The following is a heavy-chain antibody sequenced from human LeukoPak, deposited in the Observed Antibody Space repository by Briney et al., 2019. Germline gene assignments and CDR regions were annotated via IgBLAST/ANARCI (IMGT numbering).Heavy chain of an antibody. J-gene: IGHJ4*02. CDR3: AKDKDNWNDGLDC. D-gene: IGHD1-1*01. CDR2: MSARDGRT. Sequence: GGSLRLSCAASGFTFSDYAMSWVRQAPGQGLEWVSTMSARDGRTYYADSVKGRFTISRDNSKNTLYLQMNRLRVEDTAVYYCAKDKDNWNDGLDCWGQGTLVIVSS. V-gene: IGHV3-23*01. CDR1: GFTFSDYA.